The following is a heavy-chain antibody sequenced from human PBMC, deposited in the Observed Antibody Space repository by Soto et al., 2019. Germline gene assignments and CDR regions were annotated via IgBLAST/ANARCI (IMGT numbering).Heavy chain of an antibody. CDR3: SRLYGSGVNLFDP. CDR2: IYYSGST. CDR1: GGSIRSDNYY. J-gene: IGHJ5*02. V-gene: IGHV4-30-4*01. D-gene: IGHD3-10*01. Sequence: SETLSLTCTVSGGSIRSDNYYWSWIRQPPGRDLEWIGYIYYSGSTYYNPSLKSRVTMSVDTSKNQFSLKLSSVTVADTAVYYCSRLYGSGVNLFDPWGQGTLVPVSS.